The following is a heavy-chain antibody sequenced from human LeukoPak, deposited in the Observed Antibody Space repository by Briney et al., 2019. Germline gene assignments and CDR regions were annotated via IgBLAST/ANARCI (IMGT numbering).Heavy chain of an antibody. CDR1: GGSISSGGYY. CDR3: ARTGYSSGWYDYYFDY. D-gene: IGHD6-19*01. J-gene: IGHJ4*02. V-gene: IGHV4-61*08. Sequence: SQTLSLTCTVSGGSISSGGYYWSWIRQPPGKGLEWIGYIYYSGSTNYNPSLKSRVTISVDTSKNQFSLKLSSVTAADTAVYYCARTGYSSGWYDYYFDYWGQGTLVTVSS. CDR2: IYYSGST.